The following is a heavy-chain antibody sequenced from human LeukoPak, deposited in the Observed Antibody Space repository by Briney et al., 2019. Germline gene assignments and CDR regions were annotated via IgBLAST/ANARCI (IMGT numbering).Heavy chain of an antibody. CDR1: GGSISGYY. Sequence: SETLSLTCTVSGGSISGYYWSWIRQPPGKGLEWIGYIYYSGSTNYNPSLKSRVTISVDTSKNQFSLKLSSVTAADTAGYYCARGSPGYYDSSPDYWGQGTLVTVSS. J-gene: IGHJ4*02. CDR2: IYYSGST. V-gene: IGHV4-59*01. D-gene: IGHD3-22*01. CDR3: ARGSPGYYDSSPDY.